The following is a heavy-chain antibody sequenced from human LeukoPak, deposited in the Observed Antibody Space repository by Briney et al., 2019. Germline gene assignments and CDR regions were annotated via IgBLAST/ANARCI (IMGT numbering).Heavy chain of an antibody. V-gene: IGHV4-59*01. CDR3: ARRYSSGWYGIDY. J-gene: IGHJ4*02. Sequence: PSETLSLTCAVYGGSFSGYYWSWIRQPPGKGLEWIGYIYYSGSTNYNPSLKSRVTISVDTSKNQFSLKLSSVTAADTAVYYCARRYSSGWYGIDYWGQGTLVTVSS. CDR1: GGSFSGYY. D-gene: IGHD6-19*01. CDR2: IYYSGST.